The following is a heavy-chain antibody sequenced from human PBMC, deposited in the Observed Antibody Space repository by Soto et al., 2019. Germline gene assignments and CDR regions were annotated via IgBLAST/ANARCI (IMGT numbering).Heavy chain of an antibody. CDR2: IIPGLGTP. J-gene: IGHJ6*02. CDR3: ASSAGLDHLLNYYGLNV. D-gene: IGHD6-13*01. V-gene: IGHV1-69*01. Sequence: QVLLVQSSAEVKKPGSSVKVSCKASGGTFTSTAFSWVRQAPGQGLEWMGGIIPGLGTPNYAQKFQARLMVNADASKTTVHLELSSLRSDDTAVYYCASSAGLDHLLNYYGLNVWGQGTTVTVSS. CDR1: GGTFTSTA.